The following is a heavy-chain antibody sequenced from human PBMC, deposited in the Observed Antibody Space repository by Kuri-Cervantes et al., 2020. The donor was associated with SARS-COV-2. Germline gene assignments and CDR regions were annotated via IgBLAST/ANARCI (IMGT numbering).Heavy chain of an antibody. CDR2: IYYSGST. CDR1: GGSISSYY. CDR3: ASSGITGTLTGFDY. Sequence: SETLSLTCTVSGGSISSYYWSWIRQPPGKGLEWIGYIYYSGSTNYNPSLKSRVTISVDTSKNQFSLKLSSVTADDTAVYYCASSGITGTLTGFDYWGQGTLVTVSS. D-gene: IGHD1/OR15-1a*01. J-gene: IGHJ4*02. V-gene: IGHV4-59*01.